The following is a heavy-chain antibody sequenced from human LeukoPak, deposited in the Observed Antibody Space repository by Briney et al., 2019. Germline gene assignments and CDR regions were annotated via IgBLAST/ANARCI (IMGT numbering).Heavy chain of an antibody. V-gene: IGHV4-34*01. CDR3: ARARITMVRGVTDDY. Sequence: PSETLSLTCAVYGGSFSGYYWSWIRQPPGKGLEWIGEINHSGSTNYNPSLKGRVTISVDTSKNQFSLKLSSVTAADTAVYYCARARITMVRGVTDDYWGQGTLVTVSS. CDR1: GGSFSGYY. J-gene: IGHJ4*02. CDR2: INHSGST. D-gene: IGHD3-10*01.